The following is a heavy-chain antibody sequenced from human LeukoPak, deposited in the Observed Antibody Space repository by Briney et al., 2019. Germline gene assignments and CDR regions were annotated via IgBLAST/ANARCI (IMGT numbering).Heavy chain of an antibody. CDR2: INPNSGRT. V-gene: IGHV1-8*01. J-gene: IGHJ4*02. CDR3: ARGRSGLAAAGTYDY. D-gene: IGHD6-25*01. CDR1: GHTFTSSD. Sequence: VASVKVSCKASGHTFTSSDINWVRQAAGQGLEWMGWINPNSGRTGYAQKFQGRVTMTENTSISTAYMELSSLRFDDTAVYYCARGRSGLAAAGTYDYWGQGTLITVSS.